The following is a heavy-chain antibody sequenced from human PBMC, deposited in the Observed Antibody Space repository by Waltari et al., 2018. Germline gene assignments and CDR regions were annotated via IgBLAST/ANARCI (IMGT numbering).Heavy chain of an antibody. J-gene: IGHJ6*03. CDR2: IIPILGIA. V-gene: IGHV1-69*10. CDR3: ARVPDIVATISPNLGAYYYYYMDV. Sequence: QVQLVQSGAEVKKPGSSVKVSCKASGGTFSSYAISWVRQAPGQGLEWMGGIIPILGIANYAQKFQGRVTITADKSTSTAYMELSSLRSEDTAVYYCARVPDIVATISPNLGAYYYYYMDVWGKGTTVTVSS. D-gene: IGHD5-12*01. CDR1: GGTFSSYA.